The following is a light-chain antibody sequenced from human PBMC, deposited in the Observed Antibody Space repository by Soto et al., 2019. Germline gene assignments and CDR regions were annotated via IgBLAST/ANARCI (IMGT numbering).Light chain of an antibody. J-gene: IGKJ4*01. CDR2: GAS. V-gene: IGKV3-20*01. Sequence: EIGMTQSPATLSMSPGERATLSCRASQSVSSNLAWYQQKPGQAPSLLIYGASTRATGIPDRFSGSGSGIDFTLTISRLEPEDSAVYYCQQYGVSPTFGGGTKVDI. CDR3: QQYGVSPT. CDR1: QSVSSN.